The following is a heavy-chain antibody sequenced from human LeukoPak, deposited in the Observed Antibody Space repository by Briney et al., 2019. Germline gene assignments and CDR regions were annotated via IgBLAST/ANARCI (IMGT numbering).Heavy chain of an antibody. CDR2: IRSKANSYAT. Sequence: GSLRLSCAASGFTFSGSAMHWVRQASGKGLEWVGRIRSKANSYATAYAASVKGRFTISRDDSKNTAYLQMNSLKTEDTAVYYCTRLRRRFLEWLFHSQDAIDIWGQGTMVTVSS. D-gene: IGHD3-3*01. CDR1: GFTFSGSA. V-gene: IGHV3-73*01. CDR3: TRLRRRFLEWLFHSQDAIDI. J-gene: IGHJ3*02.